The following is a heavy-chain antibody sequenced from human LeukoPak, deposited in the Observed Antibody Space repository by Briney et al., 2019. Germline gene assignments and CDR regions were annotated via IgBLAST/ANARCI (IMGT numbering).Heavy chain of an antibody. CDR1: GGSISSYY. CDR2: IYYSGST. Sequence: PETLSLTCTVSGGSISSYYWSWIRQPPGKGLEWIGYIYYSGSTNYNPSLKSRVTISVDTSKNQFSLKLSSVTAADTAVYYCARGVAVAGYYFDYWGQGTLVTVSS. D-gene: IGHD6-19*01. J-gene: IGHJ4*02. V-gene: IGHV4-59*01. CDR3: ARGVAVAGYYFDY.